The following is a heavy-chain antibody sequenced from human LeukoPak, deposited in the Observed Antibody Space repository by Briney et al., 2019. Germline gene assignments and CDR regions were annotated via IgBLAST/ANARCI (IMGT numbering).Heavy chain of an antibody. J-gene: IGHJ4*02. V-gene: IGHV3-74*01. D-gene: IGHD2-8*01. CDR1: GNYW. CDR3: VRGTNDWTGIDY. Sequence: GGSLRLSCAASGNYWMHWVRQAPGKGLVWVSRINPDGSSTDYADSVKGRFTISRDNARNTLYLQMNSLRVEDTAIYYCVRGTNDWTGIDYWGQGTLVTVSS. CDR2: INPDGSST.